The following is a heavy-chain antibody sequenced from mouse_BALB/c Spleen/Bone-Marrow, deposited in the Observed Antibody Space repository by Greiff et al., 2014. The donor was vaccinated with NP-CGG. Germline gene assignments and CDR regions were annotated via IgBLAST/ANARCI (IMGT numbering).Heavy chain of an antibody. Sequence: VQFQQSGAELVRPGASVKLSCKTSGYTFTSYWINWVKQRPGQGLEWIGNIYPSDNYTNYNQKFKDKATLTVDISSTTAYMQLSSPTSEDSAVYYCTRTYEYFDYWGQGTTLTVSS. J-gene: IGHJ2*01. CDR1: GYTFTSYW. V-gene: IGHV1-69*02. D-gene: IGHD2-3*01. CDR2: IYPSDNYT. CDR3: TRTYEYFDY.